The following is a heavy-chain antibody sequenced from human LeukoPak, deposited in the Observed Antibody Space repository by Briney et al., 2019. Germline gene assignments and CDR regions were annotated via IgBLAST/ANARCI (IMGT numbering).Heavy chain of an antibody. Sequence: GGSLRLSCAASGFTVSSNYVSWVRQAPGTGLEWVSIIYSGGSTYYADSVKGRFTISRDNSKNTLYLQMNSLRAEDTAVYYCATYDSSGYFSYWGQGTLVTVSS. J-gene: IGHJ4*02. CDR2: IYSGGST. CDR3: ATYDSSGYFSY. CDR1: GFTVSSNY. D-gene: IGHD3-22*01. V-gene: IGHV3-66*01.